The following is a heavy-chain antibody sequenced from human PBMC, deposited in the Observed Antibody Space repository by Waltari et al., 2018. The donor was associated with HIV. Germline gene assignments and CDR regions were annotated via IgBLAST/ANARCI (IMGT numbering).Heavy chain of an antibody. V-gene: IGHV1-18*01. J-gene: IGHJ4*02. CDR2: ISAYNGHT. CDR3: ARALWSGYYTPYYFDY. D-gene: IGHD3-3*01. CDR1: GYTFTSYG. Sequence: QVQLVQSGAEVKKPGASVKVSCKASGYTFTSYGISWVRQAPGQGLEWMGRISAYNGHTNYAHKHQGRVTMTTDTSTSTAYMDLRSLRSDDTAFYYCARALWSGYYTPYYFDYWGQGTLVTVSS.